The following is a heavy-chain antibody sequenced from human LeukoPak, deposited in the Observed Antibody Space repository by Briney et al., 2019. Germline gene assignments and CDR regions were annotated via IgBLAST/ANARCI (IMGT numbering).Heavy chain of an antibody. J-gene: IGHJ3*02. CDR3: ARPVRFLEWLLPSDAFDI. CDR1: GFTFSSYW. V-gene: IGHV3-7*01. Sequence: PGGSLRLSCAASGFTFSSYWMSWVRQAPGKGLEWVANIKQDGSEKYYVDSVKGRFTISRDNAKNSLYLQMNSLRAEDTAVYYCARPVRFLEWLLPSDAFDIWGQGTMVTVSS. CDR2: IKQDGSEK. D-gene: IGHD3-3*01.